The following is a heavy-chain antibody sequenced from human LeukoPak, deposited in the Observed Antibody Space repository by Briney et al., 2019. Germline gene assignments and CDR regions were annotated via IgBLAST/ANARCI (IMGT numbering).Heavy chain of an antibody. CDR1: GGSFSGYY. CDR2: IDHSGTT. D-gene: IGHD2-2*02. CDR3: ATGRNGVVPAPILGVGPWYNYHYMDV. V-gene: IGHV4-34*01. J-gene: IGHJ6*03. Sequence: SETLSLTCVVYGGSFSGYYWTWIRQPPGKGLEWIGEIDHSGTTNYNPPLKSRVTMSVDTSKNQFSLMVSSVTAADTAVYYCATGRNGVVPAPILGVGPWYNYHYMDVWGKGTTVTVS.